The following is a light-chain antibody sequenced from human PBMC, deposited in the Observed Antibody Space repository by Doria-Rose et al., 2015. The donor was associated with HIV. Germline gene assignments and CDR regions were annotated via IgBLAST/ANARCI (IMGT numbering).Light chain of an antibody. Sequence: TQSPGTLSLSPGERATLSCRASQSFSSTYLAWYQQKPGQAPSLLIYAGSTRATGIPDRISARGSGTDFTLTINRLEPEDFALYYCHQYGTSWTFGQGTKVEI. CDR3: HQYGTSWT. V-gene: IGKV3-20*01. J-gene: IGKJ1*01. CDR1: QSFSSTY. CDR2: AGS.